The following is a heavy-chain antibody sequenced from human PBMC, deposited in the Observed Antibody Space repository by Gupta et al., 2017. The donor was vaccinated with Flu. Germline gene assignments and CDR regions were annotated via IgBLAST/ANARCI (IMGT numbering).Heavy chain of an antibody. CDR1: GYTFTTYA. J-gene: IGHJ4*02. CDR3: ASGPTDRNFDY. CDR2: INTNTGNP. Sequence: QVQLVQSGSELKKPGASVKVSCKASGYTFTTYAIKWVRQAPGQGLEWMGWINTNTGNPTYAQGFTGRFVFSLDTSVSTAYLQISNLKAEDTAIYYCASGPTDRNFDYWGQGTLVTVSS. V-gene: IGHV7-4-1*02.